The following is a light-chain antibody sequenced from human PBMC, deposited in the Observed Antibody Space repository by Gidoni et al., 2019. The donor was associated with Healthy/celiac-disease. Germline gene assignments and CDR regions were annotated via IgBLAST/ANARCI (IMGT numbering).Light chain of an antibody. CDR3: QQSYSTPPEFT. CDR1: QSISSY. J-gene: IGKJ3*01. Sequence: DIQMTQSPPSLSAAVGDRVTITCRASQSISSYLNWYQQKPGKAPKLLIYAASSLQSGVPSRFSGSGSGTDFTLTISSLRPEDFATYYYQQSYSTPPEFTFGPGTKVDIK. V-gene: IGKV1-39*01. CDR2: AAS.